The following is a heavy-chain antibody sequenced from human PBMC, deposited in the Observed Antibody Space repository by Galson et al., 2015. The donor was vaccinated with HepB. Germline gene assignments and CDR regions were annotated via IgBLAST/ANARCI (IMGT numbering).Heavy chain of an antibody. CDR2: MNPNSGNT. Sequence: SVKVSCKASGYTFTSYDINWVRQATGQGLEWMGWMNPNSGNTGYAQKFQGRVTMTRNTSISTAYMELSSLRSEDTAVYYCAREGVGYCSSTSCSGIGRRYYYYYGMDVWGQGTTVTVSS. V-gene: IGHV1-8*01. J-gene: IGHJ6*02. CDR1: GYTFTSYD. CDR3: AREGVGYCSSTSCSGIGRRYYYYYGMDV. D-gene: IGHD2-2*01.